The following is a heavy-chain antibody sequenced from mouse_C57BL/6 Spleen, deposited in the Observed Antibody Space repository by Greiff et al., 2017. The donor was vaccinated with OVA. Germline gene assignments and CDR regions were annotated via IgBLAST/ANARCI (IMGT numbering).Heavy chain of an antibody. J-gene: IGHJ4*01. CDR3: ARRGGYGNYDYAMDY. CDR1: GYTFTSYG. D-gene: IGHD2-1*01. V-gene: IGHV1-81*01. CDR2: IYPRSGNT. Sequence: QVQLKQSGAELARPGASVKLSCKASGYTFTSYGISWVKQRTGQGLEWIGEIYPRSGNTYYNEKFKGKATLTADKSSSTAFMELRSLTSEDSAVYFCARRGGYGNYDYAMDYWGQGTSVTVSS.